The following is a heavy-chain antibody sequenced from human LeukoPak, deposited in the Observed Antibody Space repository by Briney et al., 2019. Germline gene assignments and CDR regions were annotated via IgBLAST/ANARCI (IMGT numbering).Heavy chain of an antibody. CDR1: GFPFSNYW. CDR3: ARAGRKSRGVDIVRKKETGYYYYLDV. CDR2: IKQDGSEK. D-gene: IGHD2-15*01. V-gene: IGHV3-7*01. Sequence: GGSLRLSCAASGFPFSNYWMTWVRQAPGKGLEWVANIKQDGSEKYYVDSVKGRFTISRDNAKNSLYLQMNSLRVEDTAVYYCARAGRKSRGVDIVRKKETGYYYYLDVWGKGTTVTVSS. J-gene: IGHJ6*03.